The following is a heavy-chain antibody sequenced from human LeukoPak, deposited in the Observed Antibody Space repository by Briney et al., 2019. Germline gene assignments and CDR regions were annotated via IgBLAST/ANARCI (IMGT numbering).Heavy chain of an antibody. Sequence: PSETLSLTCTVSGGSISSYYWSWIRHPPGKGLEGIGYIYYSGSTNYNRSLKSRVTISVDTSKNQFSLQLSSVTAADTAVYYCARRKQLWGEKVDAFDIWGQGTMVTVSS. CDR3: ARRKQLWGEKVDAFDI. J-gene: IGHJ3*02. CDR2: IYYSGST. V-gene: IGHV4-59*01. CDR1: GGSISSYY. D-gene: IGHD5-18*01.